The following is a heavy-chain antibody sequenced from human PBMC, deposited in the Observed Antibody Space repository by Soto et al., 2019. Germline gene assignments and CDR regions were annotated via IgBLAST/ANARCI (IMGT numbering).Heavy chain of an antibody. Sequence: ESGPTLVNPTQTLTLTCTFSGFSLSTSGMCVSWIRQPPGKALEWLALIDWDDDKYYSTSLKTRLTISKDTSKNQVVLTMTNMDPVDTATYYCARIPQYCSSTSCYVGYYYYGMDVWGQGTTVTVSS. CDR3: ARIPQYCSSTSCYVGYYYYGMDV. CDR2: IDWDDDK. J-gene: IGHJ6*02. V-gene: IGHV2-70*01. D-gene: IGHD2-2*01. CDR1: GFSLSTSGMC.